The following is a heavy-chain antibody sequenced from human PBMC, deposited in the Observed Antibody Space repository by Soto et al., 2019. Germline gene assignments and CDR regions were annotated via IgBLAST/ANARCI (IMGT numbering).Heavy chain of an antibody. Sequence: EVQLLESGGGLVQPGGYLRLSCAASGFTFSSYAMSWVRQAPGKGLEWVSAISGSGGSTYYADSVKGRFTISRDNSKNTLYLPMNSLRAEDTAVYYCAKVGPHEGYCSSTSCCFDYCGKGTLVTVSS. J-gene: IGHJ4*02. CDR3: AKVGPHEGYCSSTSCCFDY. D-gene: IGHD2-2*01. V-gene: IGHV3-23*01. CDR2: ISGSGGST. CDR1: GFTFSSYA.